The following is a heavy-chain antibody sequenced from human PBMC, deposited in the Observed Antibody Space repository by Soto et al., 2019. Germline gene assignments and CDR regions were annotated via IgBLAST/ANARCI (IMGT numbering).Heavy chain of an antibody. CDR3: ARLPNKSPQN. J-gene: IGHJ1*01. CDR1: GFTFSSYW. V-gene: IGHV3-74*01. Sequence: EVQLVESGGVLVQPGGSLRLSFAASGFTFSSYWMHWVRQAPGKGLVWVSSISTDASSTSYADPVKGRFTISRDNAKNTLYLQMNSVRAEDTAVYYCARLPNKSPQNWGQGTLVIVSP. CDR2: ISTDASST.